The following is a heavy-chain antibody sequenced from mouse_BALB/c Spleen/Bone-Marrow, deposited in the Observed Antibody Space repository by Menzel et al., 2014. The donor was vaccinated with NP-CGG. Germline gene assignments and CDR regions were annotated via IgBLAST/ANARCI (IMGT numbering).Heavy chain of an antibody. CDR1: GFTFSSFG. Sequence: EVNVVESGGGLVQPGGSRKLSCAASGFTFSSFGMHWVRQAPEKELEWVAYISSGSSTIYYADTVKGRFTISRDNPKNTLFLQMTSLRSEDTAMYYCARYYGNYSGYFDVWGAGTTVTVSS. V-gene: IGHV5-17*02. CDR3: ARYYGNYSGYFDV. D-gene: IGHD2-1*01. J-gene: IGHJ1*01. CDR2: ISSGSSTI.